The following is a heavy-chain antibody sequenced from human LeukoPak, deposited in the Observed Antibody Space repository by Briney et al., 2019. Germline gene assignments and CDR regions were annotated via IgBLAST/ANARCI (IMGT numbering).Heavy chain of an antibody. J-gene: IGHJ6*03. D-gene: IGHD2-2*01. CDR1: GYTFTSYG. CDR2: ISAYNGNT. CDR3: TRVGPGCSSTSCYYYYYYMDV. Sequence: ASAKVSCKASGYTFTSYGISWVRQAPGQGLEWMGWISAYNGNTNYAQKLQGRVTMTTDTSTSTAYMELRSLRSDDTAVYYCTRVGPGCSSTSCYYYYYYMDVWGKGTTVTVSS. V-gene: IGHV1-18*01.